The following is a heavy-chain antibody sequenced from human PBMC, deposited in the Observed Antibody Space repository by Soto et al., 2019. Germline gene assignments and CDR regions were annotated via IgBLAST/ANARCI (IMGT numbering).Heavy chain of an antibody. J-gene: IGHJ4*02. CDR3: ARHGYSYGGGYFDY. Sequence: EVQLVESGGGLVQPGGSLRLSCAASGFTVSSNYMSWVRQAPGKGLEWVSVIYSGGSAYYADSVKGRFTISTDNSKNTLYLQMNSLRADDTAVYYCARHGYSYGGGYFDYWGQGTLVTVSS. D-gene: IGHD5-18*01. CDR2: IYSGGSA. CDR1: GFTVSSNY. V-gene: IGHV3-66*04.